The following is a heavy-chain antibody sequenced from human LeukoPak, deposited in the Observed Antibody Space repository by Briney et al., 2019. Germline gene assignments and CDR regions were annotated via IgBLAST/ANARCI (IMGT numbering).Heavy chain of an antibody. Sequence: PSETLSLTCTVSGGSISSYYWSWIRQPPGKGLEWIGYIYYSGSTNYNPSLKSRVTISVDTSKDQFSLKLSSVTAADTAVYYCASYSYYYDSSGYFDYWGQGTLVTVSS. CDR1: GGSISSYY. CDR3: ASYSYYYDSSGYFDY. V-gene: IGHV4-59*01. J-gene: IGHJ4*02. CDR2: IYYSGST. D-gene: IGHD3-22*01.